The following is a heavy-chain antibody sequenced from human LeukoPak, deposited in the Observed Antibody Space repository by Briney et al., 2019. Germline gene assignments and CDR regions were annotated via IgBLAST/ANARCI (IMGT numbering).Heavy chain of an antibody. V-gene: IGHV4-4*02. CDR1: DGSITSVNL. D-gene: IGHD1-26*01. J-gene: IGHJ4*02. CDR3: AGLVGRYSNGMYYYFDY. Sequence: SGTLSLTCAVSDGSITSVNLWAWVRQPPGKGLEWVGEMYLSGTTTCNPSLRGRATISLDRSKNQVSLRLNSVTAADTALYYCAGLVGRYSNGMYYYFDYWGQEILVTVSS. CDR2: MYLSGTT.